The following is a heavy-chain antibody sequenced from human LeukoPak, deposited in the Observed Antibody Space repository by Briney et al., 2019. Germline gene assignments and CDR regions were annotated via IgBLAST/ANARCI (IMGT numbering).Heavy chain of an antibody. CDR1: GGTFSSYA. CDR3: ARGMVRGVIKWFDP. CDR2: IIPILGIA. J-gene: IGHJ5*02. Sequence: SVKVSCKAPGGTFSSYAISWVRQAPGQGLEWMGRIIPILGIANYAQKFQGRVTITADKSTSTAYMELSSLRSEDTAVYYCARGMVRGVIKWFDPWGQGTLVTVSS. D-gene: IGHD3-10*01. V-gene: IGHV1-69*04.